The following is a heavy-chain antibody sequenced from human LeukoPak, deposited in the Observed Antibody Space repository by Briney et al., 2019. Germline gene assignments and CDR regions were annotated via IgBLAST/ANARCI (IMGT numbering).Heavy chain of an antibody. CDR3: ARNFGDFWSGNDYNWFDP. CDR2: INPNNGGT. V-gene: IGHV1-2*02. CDR1: GYTFTGYY. D-gene: IGHD3-3*01. J-gene: IGHJ5*02. Sequence: ASVKVSCKASGYTFTGYYMYWVRQAPGQGLEWMGWINPNNGGTNYAQKFQGRVTMTRDTSISTAYMELSRLTSDDTAVYYCARNFGDFWSGNDYNWFDPWGQGTLVTVSA.